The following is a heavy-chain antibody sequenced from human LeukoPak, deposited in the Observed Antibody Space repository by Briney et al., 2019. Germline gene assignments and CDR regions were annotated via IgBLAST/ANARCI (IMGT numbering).Heavy chain of an antibody. D-gene: IGHD2-15*01. V-gene: IGHV3-23*01. CDR2: ISGSGGST. Sequence: GGSLRLSCAASGFTFSSYAINWVRQAPGKGLEWVSGISGSGGSTYYADSVKGRFTISRDNSKNTLYLQMNSLRAEDTAVYYCAKARGGYNSYGMDVWGQGTTVTVSS. CDR3: AKARGGYNSYGMDV. J-gene: IGHJ6*02. CDR1: GFTFSSYA.